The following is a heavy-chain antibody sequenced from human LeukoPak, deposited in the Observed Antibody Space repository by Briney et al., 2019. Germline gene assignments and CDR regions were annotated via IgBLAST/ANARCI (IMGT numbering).Heavy chain of an antibody. CDR2: ISYDGSNK. J-gene: IGHJ4*02. CDR3: AKDGTYYYGSGSYSYFDY. CDR1: GFTFSSYA. Sequence: GGSLRLSCAASGFTFSSYAMHWVRQAPGKGLEWVAVISYDGSNKYYADSVKGRFTISRDNSKNTLYLQMNSLRAEDTAVYYCAKDGTYYYGSGSYSYFDYWGQGTLVTVSS. V-gene: IGHV3-30*18. D-gene: IGHD3-10*01.